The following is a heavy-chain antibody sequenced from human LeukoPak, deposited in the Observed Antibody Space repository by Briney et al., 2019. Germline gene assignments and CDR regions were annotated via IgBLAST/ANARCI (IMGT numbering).Heavy chain of an antibody. D-gene: IGHD6-19*01. J-gene: IGHJ3*01. CDR3: ARDSTPYTSDCYYDAFDV. CDR1: GFTFSSYW. CDR2: IKRDGSKE. V-gene: IGHV3-7*01. Sequence: GGSLRLSCAASGFTFSSYWMTWVRQAPGKGLEWVANIKRDGSKENYVDSLKGRFTICRDNDENSLFLQMNSLRAEDTAVYYCARDSTPYTSDCYYDAFDVWGPGTMVTVSS.